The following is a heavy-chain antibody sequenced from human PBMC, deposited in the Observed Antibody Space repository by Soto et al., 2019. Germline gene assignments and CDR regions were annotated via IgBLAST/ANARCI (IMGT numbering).Heavy chain of an antibody. V-gene: IGHV1-8*01. CDR1: GYTFTSYD. CDR3: ARDRPGIKTYEAFDI. J-gene: IGHJ3*02. CDR2: MSPNTGTI. D-gene: IGHD1-20*01. Sequence: ASVKVSCKASGYTFTSYDINWVRQATGQGPEWMGWMSPNTGTIVYAQKFQGRVTMTRNTSTSTAYMTLSSLRSEDTAVYYCARDRPGIKTYEAFDIWGQGATVTVSS.